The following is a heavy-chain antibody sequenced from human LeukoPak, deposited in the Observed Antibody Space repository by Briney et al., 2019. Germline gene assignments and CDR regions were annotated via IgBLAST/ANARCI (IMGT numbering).Heavy chain of an antibody. CDR2: INTDGSST. J-gene: IGHJ4*02. D-gene: IGHD2/OR15-2a*01. CDR1: GFTFSSYA. Sequence: GGSLRLSCAASGFTFSSYAMSWVRQAPGKGLVWVSRINTDGSSTTYADSVKGRFTISRDNAKNTLYLQMNSLSAEDTAVYYCARHNNYWGQGTLVTVSS. CDR3: ARHNNY. V-gene: IGHV3-74*01.